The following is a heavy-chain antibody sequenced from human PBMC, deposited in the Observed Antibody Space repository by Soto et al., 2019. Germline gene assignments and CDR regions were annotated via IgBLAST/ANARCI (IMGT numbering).Heavy chain of an antibody. CDR2: IYYSGST. Sequence: SSETLSLTCTVSGGSISSSSYYWGWIRQPPGKGLEWIGSIYYSGSTYYNPSLKSRVTISVDTSKNQFSLKLSSVTAADTAVYYCAGDFRGYSYEPYYFDYWGQGTLVTVSS. V-gene: IGHV4-39*01. J-gene: IGHJ4*02. CDR1: GGSISSSSYY. D-gene: IGHD5-18*01. CDR3: AGDFRGYSYEPYYFDY.